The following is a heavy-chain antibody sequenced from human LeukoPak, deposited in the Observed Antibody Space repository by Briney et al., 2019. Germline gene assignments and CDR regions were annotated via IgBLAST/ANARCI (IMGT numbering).Heavy chain of an antibody. Sequence: GGSLRLSCAASGFTVSSNYMSWVRQAPGKGLEWVSVIYSGGSTYYADSVKGRFTISRDNSKNTLYLQMNSLRAEDTAVYYCASPRNSGYDSRYYFDYWGQGTLVTVSS. CDR3: ASPRNSGYDSRYYFDY. D-gene: IGHD5-12*01. V-gene: IGHV3-66*01. J-gene: IGHJ4*02. CDR1: GFTVSSNY. CDR2: IYSGGST.